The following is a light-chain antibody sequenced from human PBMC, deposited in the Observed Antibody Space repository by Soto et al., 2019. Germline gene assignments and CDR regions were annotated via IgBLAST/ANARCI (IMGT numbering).Light chain of an antibody. CDR1: SSNIGSNT. CDR2: SNN. J-gene: IGLJ1*01. CDR3: AAWDDSLNGRGV. V-gene: IGLV1-44*01. Sequence: QSVLTQPPSASGTPGQRVTISCSGSSSNIGSNTVNWYQQLPGTAPKLLIYSNNQRPSGVPDRFSGSKSGTSASLAISGLQSEDAADYYCAAWDDSLNGRGVFGTGTKVTVL.